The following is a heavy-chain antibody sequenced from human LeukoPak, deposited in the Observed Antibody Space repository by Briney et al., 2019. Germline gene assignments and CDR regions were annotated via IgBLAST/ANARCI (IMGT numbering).Heavy chain of an antibody. CDR2: IRSKAYGGTT. D-gene: IGHD2-15*01. CDR3: TRGPRKYCSGGSCYFDY. V-gene: IGHV3-49*03. CDR1: GFTFGDYA. Sequence: GGSLRLSCTASGFTFGDYAMSWFRQAPGKGLEWVGFIRSKAYGGTTEYAASVKGRFTISRDDSKSIAYLQMNSLKTEDTAVYYCTRGPRKYCSGGSCYFDYWGQGTLVTVSS. J-gene: IGHJ4*02.